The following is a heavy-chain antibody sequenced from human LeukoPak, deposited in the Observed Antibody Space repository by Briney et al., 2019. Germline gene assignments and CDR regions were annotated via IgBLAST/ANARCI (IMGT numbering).Heavy chain of an antibody. CDR3: VRDRWPGLGDF. D-gene: IGHD6-19*01. Sequence: GGSLRLSCAASGFTFSDNYMSWVRQAPGKGLEWVSTVYSGGLTYYADPVTGRFTISRDNSKNTLYLQMSSLRAEDTAVYYCVRDRWPGLGDFWGQGTTVTVSS. CDR2: VYSGGLT. V-gene: IGHV3-66*01. CDR1: GFTFSDNY. J-gene: IGHJ6*02.